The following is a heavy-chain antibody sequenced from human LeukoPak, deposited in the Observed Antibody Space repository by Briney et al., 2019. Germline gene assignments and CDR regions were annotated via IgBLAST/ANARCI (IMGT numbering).Heavy chain of an antibody. J-gene: IGHJ4*02. CDR2: FDPEDGET. D-gene: IGHD5-18*01. CDR1: GYTLTELS. Sequence: ASVKVSCKVSGYTLTELSTHWVRQAPGKGLEWMGGFDPEDGETIYAQKFQGRVTMTEDTSTDTAYMELSSLRSEDTAVYYCATIVPYSHGPEASHFDYWGQGTLVTVSS. CDR3: ATIVPYSHGPEASHFDY. V-gene: IGHV1-24*01.